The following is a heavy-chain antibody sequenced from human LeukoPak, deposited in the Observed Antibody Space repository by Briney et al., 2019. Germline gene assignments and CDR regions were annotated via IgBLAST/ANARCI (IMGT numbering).Heavy chain of an antibody. J-gene: IGHJ5*02. CDR1: GGSVSSHTYH. CDR3: ARLLRLIAPTGHNWLDP. CDR2: MYYSGGT. D-gene: IGHD6-13*01. Sequence: SETLSLTCTVSGGSVSSHTYHWGWIRQPPGKGLDWIGSMYYSGGTYYNPSLKSRVTISVDTSKNQFSLKLTSVTAADTAVYYCARLLRLIAPTGHNWLDPWGQGTLVTVSS. V-gene: IGHV4-39*01.